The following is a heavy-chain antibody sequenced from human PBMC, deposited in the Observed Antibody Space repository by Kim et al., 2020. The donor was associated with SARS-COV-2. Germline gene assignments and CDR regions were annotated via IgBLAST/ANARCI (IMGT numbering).Heavy chain of an antibody. D-gene: IGHD6-19*01. CDR2: IRAGAETT. V-gene: IGHV3-23*01. CDR1: GFTLTNNA. CDR3: AKDRGGSGWPVFDY. Sequence: GGSLRLSCAASGFTLTNNAMSWVRQPLGRGLEWVSTIRAGAETTYYANSVNGRFTISRDSSTHTLYLQLDSLRADDTAIYYCAKDRGGSGWPVFDYWGQGNVVTVTS. J-gene: IGHJ4*02.